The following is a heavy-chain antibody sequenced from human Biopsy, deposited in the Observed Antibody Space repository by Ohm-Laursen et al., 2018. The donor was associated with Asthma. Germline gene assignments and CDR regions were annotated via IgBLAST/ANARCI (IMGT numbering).Heavy chain of an antibody. J-gene: IGHJ4*02. CDR2: HDHEEGGT. CDR1: GYSLTALS. D-gene: IGHD4-17*01. CDR3: ASDFPKDYVRYNFQF. V-gene: IGHV1-24*01. Sequence: GSSVKVSCTISGYSLTALSMHWVRQAPGQGLEWMGGHDHEEGGTVNARRFQGRVTMTEDTSTDTSYMELSSLSSDDTAVYYCASDFPKDYVRYNFQFWGQGTLVTVSS.